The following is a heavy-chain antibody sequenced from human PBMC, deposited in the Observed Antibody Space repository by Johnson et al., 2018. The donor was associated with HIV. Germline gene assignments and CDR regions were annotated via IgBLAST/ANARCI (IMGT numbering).Heavy chain of an antibody. CDR2: ISWNSGSI. J-gene: IGHJ3*02. V-gene: IGHV3-9*01. Sequence: VQLVESGGGLVQPGGSLRLSCAASGFIFSNYWMSWVRQAPGKGLEWVSGISWNSGSIGYADSVRGPFTISRDNAKNSLYLQMNSLRAEDTAVYYCAREWLYGFDIWGQGTMVTVSS. CDR3: AREWLYGFDI. CDR1: GFIFSNYW. D-gene: IGHD5-24*01.